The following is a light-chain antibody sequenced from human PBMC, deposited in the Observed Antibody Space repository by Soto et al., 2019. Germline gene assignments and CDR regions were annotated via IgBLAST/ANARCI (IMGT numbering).Light chain of an antibody. CDR1: SSDVGAYNY. J-gene: IGLJ2*01. CDR3: NSYTSSTSVV. V-gene: IGLV2-14*01. Sequence: QSVLTQPASVSGSPGQSITISCTGTSSDVGAYNYVSWYQQHPGKAPKLLIYEVSNRPSRVSNRFSGSKSGNTASLTISGLQAQDEAAYFCNSYTSSTSVVFGGGTKVTVL. CDR2: EVS.